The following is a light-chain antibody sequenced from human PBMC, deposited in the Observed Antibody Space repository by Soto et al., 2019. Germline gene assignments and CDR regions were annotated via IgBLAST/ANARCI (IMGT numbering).Light chain of an antibody. CDR3: QQFGGSPPRLT. CDR2: ATS. Sequence: EIVLTQSPGTLSLSPGERATLSCRASQSVSSSYLAWYQQKPGQAPRLLIYATSSRVTGVPDRFSGSGSGTDFTLTINRLEPEDFAVYYCQQFGGSPPRLTFGGGTKVEIK. J-gene: IGKJ4*01. V-gene: IGKV3-20*01. CDR1: QSVSSSY.